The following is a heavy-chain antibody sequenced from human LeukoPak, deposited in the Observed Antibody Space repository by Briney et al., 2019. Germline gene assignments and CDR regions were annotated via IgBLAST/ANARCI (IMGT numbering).Heavy chain of an antibody. CDR3: ARISRHLAADY. CDR1: GFSLTTSGMR. J-gene: IGHJ4*02. Sequence: SSPALVNPRQTLTLTCAFSGFSLTTSGMRVTWIRQPPGKALEWLARIDWDDDKFYSASLKTRLSISKDTYKKQVVLTMPNMDPVDTATYYCARISRHLAADYWGQGILVAVSS. V-gene: IGHV2-70*04. CDR2: IDWDDDK.